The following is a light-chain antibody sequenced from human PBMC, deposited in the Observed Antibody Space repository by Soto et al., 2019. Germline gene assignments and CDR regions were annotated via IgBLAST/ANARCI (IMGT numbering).Light chain of an antibody. CDR3: QQYGSSPPIT. V-gene: IGKV1-5*01. CDR2: DVS. Sequence: DIQMTQSPSTLSGCVGDRVTITCRASQTISSWLAWYQQRPGKAPKLLIYDVSSLQSGVPSRFSGSGSATDFTLTISRLEPEDFAVYYCQQYGSSPPITFGQGTRLEI. CDR1: QTISSW. J-gene: IGKJ5*01.